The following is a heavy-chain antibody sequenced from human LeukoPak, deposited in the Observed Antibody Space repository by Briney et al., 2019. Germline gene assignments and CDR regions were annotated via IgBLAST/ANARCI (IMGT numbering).Heavy chain of an antibody. J-gene: IGHJ3*02. V-gene: IGHV1-18*04. CDR3: ARTLVGARLYSAFDI. D-gene: IGHD1-26*01. CDR1: GYTFSDYY. Sequence: ASVKVSCKASGYTFSDYYMHWVRQAPGQGLEWMGWISAYNGNTNYAQKLQGRVTMTTDTSTSTAYMELRSLRSDDTAVYYCARTLVGARLYSAFDIWGQGTMVTVSS. CDR2: ISAYNGNT.